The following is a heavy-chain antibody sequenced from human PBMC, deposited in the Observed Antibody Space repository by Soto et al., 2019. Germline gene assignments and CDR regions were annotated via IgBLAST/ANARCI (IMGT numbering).Heavy chain of an antibody. Sequence: SGPTLVNPTQTLTLTCTFSGFSPSTSGMRVSWIRQPPGKALEWLARIDWDDDKFYSTSLKTRLTISKDTSKNQVVLTMTNMDPVDTATYYCARNLLDSSGYPLGYWGQGTLVTVSS. CDR3: ARNLLDSSGYPLGY. J-gene: IGHJ4*02. CDR1: GFSPSTSGMR. D-gene: IGHD3-22*01. CDR2: IDWDDDK. V-gene: IGHV2-70*04.